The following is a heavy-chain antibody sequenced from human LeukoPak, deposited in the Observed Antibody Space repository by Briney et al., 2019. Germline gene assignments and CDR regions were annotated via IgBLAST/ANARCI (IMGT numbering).Heavy chain of an antibody. CDR1: GGSITSHY. V-gene: IGHV4-59*08. Sequence: SETLSLTCTVSGGSITSHYWSWIRQPPGKGLEWIGHIRYTGNTNYNPSLKSRVTMSVDTSKNQFSLKVSSVTAADTAVYYCARVQGDYYYYGMDVWGQGTTVTVSS. CDR3: ARVQGDYYYYGMDV. D-gene: IGHD1-26*01. J-gene: IGHJ6*02. CDR2: IRYTGNT.